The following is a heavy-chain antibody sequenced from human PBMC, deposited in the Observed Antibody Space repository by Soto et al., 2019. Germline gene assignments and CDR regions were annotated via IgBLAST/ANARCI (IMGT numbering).Heavy chain of an antibody. CDR3: ARDYYYGSGSYYPRY. Sequence: LRLSCAASGFTFSSYGMHWVRQAPGKGLEWVAVIWYDGSNKYYADSVKGRFTISRDNSKNTLYLQMNSLRAEDTAVYYCARDYYYGSGSYYPRYWGQGTLVTV. D-gene: IGHD3-10*01. CDR2: IWYDGSNK. V-gene: IGHV3-33*01. CDR1: GFTFSSYG. J-gene: IGHJ4*02.